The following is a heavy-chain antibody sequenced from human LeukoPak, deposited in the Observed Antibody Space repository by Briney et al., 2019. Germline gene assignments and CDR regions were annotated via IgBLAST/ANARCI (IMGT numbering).Heavy chain of an antibody. D-gene: IGHD5-18*01. Sequence: GESLRLSCAASGFTFSNLGMHWVRQAPGKGLEWVAVISYDAKVTYYADSVKGRFTISRDNSKNTLYLQMTSLRGEDTALYYCAKVQGRGYSYAYQSFDYWGQGTLVTVSS. J-gene: IGHJ4*02. V-gene: IGHV3-30*18. CDR2: ISYDAKVT. CDR1: GFTFSNLG. CDR3: AKVQGRGYSYAYQSFDY.